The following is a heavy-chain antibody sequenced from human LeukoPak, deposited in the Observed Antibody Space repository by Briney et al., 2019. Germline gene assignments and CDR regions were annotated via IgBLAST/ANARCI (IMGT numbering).Heavy chain of an antibody. J-gene: IGHJ4*02. Sequence: PGGSLRLSCAASGFTFSSYEMNWVRQAPGKGLEWVLGISDSGGSTYYADSVKGRFTISRDNSKNTLYLQMNSLRAEDTAVYYCAKGRVVAATNRPFDYWGQGTLVTVSS. CDR1: GFTFSSYE. CDR3: AKGRVVAATNRPFDY. D-gene: IGHD2-15*01. CDR2: ISDSGGST. V-gene: IGHV3-23*01.